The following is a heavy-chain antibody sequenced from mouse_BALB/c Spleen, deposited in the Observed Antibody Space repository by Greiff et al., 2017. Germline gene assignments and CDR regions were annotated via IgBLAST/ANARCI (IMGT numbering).Heavy chain of an antibody. V-gene: IGHV3-8*02. D-gene: IGHD1-1*01. J-gene: IGHJ1*01. CDR2: ISYSGST. Sequence: DVKLQESGPSLVKPSQTLSLTCSVTGDSITSGYWNWIRKFPGNKLEYMGYISYSGSTYYNPSLKSRISITRDTSKNQYYLQLNSVTTEDTATYYCARNYGSREGYFDVWGAGTTVTVSS. CDR3: ARNYGSREGYFDV. CDR1: GDSITSGY.